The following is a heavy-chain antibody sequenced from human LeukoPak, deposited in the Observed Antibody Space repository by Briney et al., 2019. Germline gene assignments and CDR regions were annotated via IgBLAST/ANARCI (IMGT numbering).Heavy chain of an antibody. Sequence: SQTLSLTCTVSGSSISSGGYYWSWIRQHPGKGLEWIGYIYYSGSTYYNPSLKSRVTISVDTSKNQFSLKLSSVTAADTAVYYCARRSSGWFLSWAFDIWGQGTMVTVSS. CDR3: ARRSSGWFLSWAFDI. CDR1: GSSISSGGYY. CDR2: IYYSGST. V-gene: IGHV4-31*03. D-gene: IGHD6-19*01. J-gene: IGHJ3*02.